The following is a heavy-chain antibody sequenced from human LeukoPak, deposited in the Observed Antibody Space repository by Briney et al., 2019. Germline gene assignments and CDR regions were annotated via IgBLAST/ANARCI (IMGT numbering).Heavy chain of an antibody. CDR3: ARGYYYDSSGKPAHHY. D-gene: IGHD3-22*01. V-gene: IGHV4-34*11. J-gene: IGHJ4*02. CDR2: IYHSGST. CDR1: GGSVSAYY. Sequence: PSETLSLTCVVYGGSVSAYYWSWIRQPPGKGLEWIEYIYHSGSTYYNPSLKSRVTISVDTSKNQFSLKLTSVTAADTAVYYCARGYYYDSSGKPAHHYWGQGTLVTVSS.